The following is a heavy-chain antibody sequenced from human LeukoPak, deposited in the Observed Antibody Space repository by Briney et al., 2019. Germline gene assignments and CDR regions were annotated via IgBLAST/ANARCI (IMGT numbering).Heavy chain of an antibody. D-gene: IGHD3-10*01. CDR1: GFTFSGHW. J-gene: IGHJ4*02. V-gene: IGHV3-74*01. CDR3: AKDITKVRFGDSYFDY. CDR2: DGSGT. Sequence: PGGSLRLSCAVSGFTFSGHWMFWVRQAPGKGLEWVSSDGSGTGYTDSVKGRFTVSRDNGKNSLYLQMNSLRAEDTALYYCAKDITKVRFGDSYFDYWGQGTLVTVSS.